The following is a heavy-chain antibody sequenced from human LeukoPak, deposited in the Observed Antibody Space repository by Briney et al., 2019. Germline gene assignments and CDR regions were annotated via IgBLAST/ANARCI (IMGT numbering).Heavy chain of an antibody. CDR2: INPSGGST. CDR1: GYTFTSYY. D-gene: IGHD3-10*01. V-gene: IGHV1-46*01. Sequence: ASVKVSCKASGYTFTSYYMRWVRQAPGQGLEWMGIINPSGGSTSYAQKFQGRVTMTRDTSTSTVYMELSSLRSEDTAVYYCARDEHSGYYGMDVWGQGTTVTVSS. J-gene: IGHJ6*02. CDR3: ARDEHSGYYGMDV.